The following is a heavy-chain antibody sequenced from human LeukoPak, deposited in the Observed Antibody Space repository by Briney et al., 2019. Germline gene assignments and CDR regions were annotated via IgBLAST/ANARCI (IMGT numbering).Heavy chain of an antibody. Sequence: GGSLRLPCAASGFTFSSYSMKWVRQAPGKGLEWISYISSSSNVEVAYADSVKGRFTISRDNAKNSLYLQMNSLRDDDTAVYYCAREGYYGALDIWGQGTMVTVSS. CDR3: AREGYYGALDI. J-gene: IGHJ3*02. V-gene: IGHV3-48*01. CDR1: GFTFSSYS. D-gene: IGHD3-10*01. CDR2: ISSSSNVEV.